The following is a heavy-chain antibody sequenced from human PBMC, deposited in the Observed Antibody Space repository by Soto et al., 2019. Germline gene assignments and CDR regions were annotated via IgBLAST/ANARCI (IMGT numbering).Heavy chain of an antibody. CDR1: GFTFSGYS. CDR3: ASDAWNDNRFVPFDI. Sequence: GGSLRLSCAASGFTFSGYSFNWVRQAPGKGLEWISYITRGSDIMYYADSVKGRFTISRDNAKDSLSLQMNSLRAEDTAVYYCASDAWNDNRFVPFDIWGQRTMVSVS. V-gene: IGHV3-48*01. J-gene: IGHJ3*02. CDR2: ITRGSDIM. D-gene: IGHD1-1*01.